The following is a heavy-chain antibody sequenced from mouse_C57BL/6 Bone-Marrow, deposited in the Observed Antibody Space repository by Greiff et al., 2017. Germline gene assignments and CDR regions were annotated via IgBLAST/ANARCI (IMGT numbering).Heavy chain of an antibody. J-gene: IGHJ4*01. CDR3: ARGGCDYDYAMDY. CDR2: IYPSDSET. D-gene: IGHD2-4*01. Sequence: VQLQQPGAELVRPGSSVKLSCKASGFTFTSYWMDWVKQRPGQGLEWIGNIYPSDSETHYKQKFKDTATLTVDKYYSTAYTQITSLTSEDSAVYDCARGGCDYDYAMDYWGQGTSGTVSS. CDR1: GFTFTSYW. V-gene: IGHV1-61*01.